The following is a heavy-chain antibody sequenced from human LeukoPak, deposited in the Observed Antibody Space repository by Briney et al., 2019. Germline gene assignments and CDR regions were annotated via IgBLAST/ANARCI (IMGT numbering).Heavy chain of an antibody. CDR2: ISYSGST. CDR1: GGSINSYY. Sequence: SETLSLTCTVSGGSINSYYWSWIRQPPGKGLEWIGYISYSGSTNYSPPLKSRVTISEDTSKNQFYLKLNSVTAADTAVYYCASGGYYGSGAFHIWGQGTMVTVSS. D-gene: IGHD3-10*01. CDR3: ASGGYYGSGAFHI. J-gene: IGHJ3*02. V-gene: IGHV4-59*01.